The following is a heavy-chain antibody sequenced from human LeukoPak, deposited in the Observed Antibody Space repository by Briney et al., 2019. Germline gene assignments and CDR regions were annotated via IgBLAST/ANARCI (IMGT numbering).Heavy chain of an antibody. CDR1: GFTFNTFA. Sequence: GGSLRLSCAATGFTFNTFAMHWVRQAPGKGLEWASYISSSGSTIYYADSVKGRFTISRDNAKNSLYLQMNSLRAEDTAVYYCARGSTLLSRNWFDPWGQGTLVTVSS. D-gene: IGHD3-10*01. CDR3: ARGSTLLSRNWFDP. CDR2: ISSSGSTI. J-gene: IGHJ5*02. V-gene: IGHV3-48*03.